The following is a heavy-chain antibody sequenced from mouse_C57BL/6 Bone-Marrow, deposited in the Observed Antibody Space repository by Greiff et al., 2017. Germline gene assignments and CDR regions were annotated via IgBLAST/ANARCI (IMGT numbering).Heavy chain of an antibody. CDR1: GYTFTSYW. V-gene: IGHV1-64*01. CDR3: ARSSSAVVATDWYFDV. D-gene: IGHD1-1*01. Sequence: VQLQQPGAELVKPGASVKLSCKASGYTFTSYWMHWVKQRPGQGLEWIGMIYPNSGSTNYNEKFKSKATLTVDKSSSTAYMQLSSLTSEDSAVYYCARSSSAVVATDWYFDVWGTGTTVTVSS. J-gene: IGHJ1*03. CDR2: IYPNSGST.